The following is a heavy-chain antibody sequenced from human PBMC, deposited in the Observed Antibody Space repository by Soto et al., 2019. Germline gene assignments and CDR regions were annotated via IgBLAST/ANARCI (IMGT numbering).Heavy chain of an antibody. CDR2: INPSGGST. Sequence: QVQLVQSGAEVKKPGASVKVSCKASGYTFTSYYMHWVRQAPGQGLEWMGIINPSGGSTSYAQKFQGRVNMTRDTSTSTVYMELSSLRSEDTAVYYCAREIAARQDYYYYYGMDVWGQGTTVTVSS. V-gene: IGHV1-46*01. D-gene: IGHD6-6*01. CDR3: AREIAARQDYYYYYGMDV. J-gene: IGHJ6*02. CDR1: GYTFTSYY.